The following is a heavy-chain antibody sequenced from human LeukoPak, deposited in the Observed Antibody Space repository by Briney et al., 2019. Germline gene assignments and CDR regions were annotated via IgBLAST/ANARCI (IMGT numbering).Heavy chain of an antibody. Sequence: GASVKVSCKASGYTFTSYDINWVRQATGQGLEGMGWMNPNSGNTGYAQKFQGRVTMTRNTSISTAYMELSSLRSEDTAVYYCARGGRYCSSTSCSPGDYWGQGTLVTVSS. D-gene: IGHD2-2*01. CDR1: GYTFTSYD. V-gene: IGHV1-8*01. J-gene: IGHJ4*02. CDR2: MNPNSGNT. CDR3: ARGGRYCSSTSCSPGDY.